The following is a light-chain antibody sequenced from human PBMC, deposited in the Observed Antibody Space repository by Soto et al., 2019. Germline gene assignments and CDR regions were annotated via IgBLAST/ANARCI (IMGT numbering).Light chain of an antibody. V-gene: IGLV2-14*01. Sequence: QSALTQPASVSGSPGQSITISCTGTSSDIGGYNYVSWYQQFPGKAPKLMISEVNNRPSGVSSRFSGSRSGNTASLTISGVQAEDEAAYYCSSDTSSGTGVFGGGTKLTVL. CDR2: EVN. J-gene: IGLJ3*02. CDR1: SSDIGGYNY. CDR3: SSDTSSGTGV.